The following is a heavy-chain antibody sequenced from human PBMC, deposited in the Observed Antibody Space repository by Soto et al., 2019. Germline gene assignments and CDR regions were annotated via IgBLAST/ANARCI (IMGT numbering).Heavy chain of an antibody. D-gene: IGHD4-17*01. J-gene: IGHJ4*02. CDR3: ASTVTTEDVIFDY. Sequence: GASVKVSCKASGGTFSSYTISWVRQAPGQGLEWMGRIIPILGIANYAQKFQGRVTITADKSTSTAYMELSSLRSEDTAVYYCASTVTTEDVIFDYWGQGTLVTVSS. CDR2: IIPILGIA. V-gene: IGHV1-69*02. CDR1: GGTFSSYT.